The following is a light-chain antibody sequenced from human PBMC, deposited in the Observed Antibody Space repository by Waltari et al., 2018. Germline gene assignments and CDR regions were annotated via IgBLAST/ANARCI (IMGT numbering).Light chain of an antibody. Sequence: IQLTQSPSSLSAFVGDRVTITCRASQGIGSYLAWYQQKPGKAPKLLIYAASTLKNAVPSRFSGSGFGTDFTLTISSLQPEDFATYYCQQSNSYPFTFGPGTKVDIK. J-gene: IGKJ3*01. CDR1: QGIGSY. CDR2: AAS. V-gene: IGKV1-9*01. CDR3: QQSNSYPFT.